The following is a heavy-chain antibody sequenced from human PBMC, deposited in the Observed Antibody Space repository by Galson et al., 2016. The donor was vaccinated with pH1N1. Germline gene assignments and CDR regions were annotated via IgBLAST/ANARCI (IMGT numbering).Heavy chain of an antibody. Sequence: SVKVSCKASGGTFNNYPISWLRQAPGHGLEWMGRIIPILGTENYAQKFQGRVTITAANSTSTAYMELSSPRSEDTAVYYCARGQASVSTSYYYGMDVWGQGTTVTVSS. V-gene: IGHV1-69*08. CDR1: GGTFNNYP. D-gene: IGHD4-11*01. J-gene: IGHJ6*02. CDR2: IIPILGTE. CDR3: ARGQASVSTSYYYGMDV.